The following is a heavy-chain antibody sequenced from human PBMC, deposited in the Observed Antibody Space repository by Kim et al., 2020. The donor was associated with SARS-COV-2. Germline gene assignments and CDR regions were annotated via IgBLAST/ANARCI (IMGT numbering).Heavy chain of an antibody. CDR3: AKGRVGAGENDY. V-gene: IGHV3-23*03. J-gene: IGHJ4*02. CDR1: GFTFSGYA. D-gene: IGHD1-26*01. CDR2: IYSGGSST. Sequence: GGSLRLSCAASGFTFSGYAMSWVRQAPGKGLEWVSIIYSGGSSTYYADSVKGRFTISRDDSKNTLYLQMNTLRAEDTAIYYCAKGRVGAGENDYWGQGTLVTVSS.